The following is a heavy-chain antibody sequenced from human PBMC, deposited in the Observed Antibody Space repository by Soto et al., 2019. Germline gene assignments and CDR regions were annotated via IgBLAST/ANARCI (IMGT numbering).Heavy chain of an antibody. D-gene: IGHD2-2*03. CDR1: GGSFSGYY. CDR3: ARGRSGMDIVVVPAAYGMDV. CDR2: INHSGST. J-gene: IGHJ6*02. Sequence: SETLSLTCTVSGGSFSGYYWSWIRQPPGKGLEWIGEINHSGSTNYNPSLKSRVTISVDTSKNQFSLKLSSVTAADTAVYYCARGRSGMDIVVVPAAYGMDVWGQGTTVTVSS. V-gene: IGHV4-34*01.